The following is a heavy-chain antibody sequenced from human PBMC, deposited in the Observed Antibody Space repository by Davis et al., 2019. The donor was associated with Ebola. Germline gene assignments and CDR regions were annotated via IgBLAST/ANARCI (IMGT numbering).Heavy chain of an antibody. CDR1: GFTLSQYG. Sequence: GESLKIPCAAPGFTLSQYGMHWVRQAPGKGLEWAAELWSDGLKEYSADSVKGRFTISRDSSKNTVYLLMNSLRAGDTAVNYCARDADTTTLYWYFDLWGRGTLVTVSS. V-gene: IGHV3-33*01. CDR2: LWSDGLKE. CDR3: ARDADTTTLYWYFDL. D-gene: IGHD2/OR15-2a*01. J-gene: IGHJ2*01.